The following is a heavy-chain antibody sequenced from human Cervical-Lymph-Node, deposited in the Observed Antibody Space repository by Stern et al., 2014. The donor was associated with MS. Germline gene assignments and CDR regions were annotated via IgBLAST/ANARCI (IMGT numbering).Heavy chain of an antibody. J-gene: IGHJ6*02. CDR2: ISPNSGGT. V-gene: IGHV1-2*06. D-gene: IGHD7-27*01. CDR1: GYTFTGYY. Sequence: QVQLVQSGAEVKEPGASVKVSCEASGYTFTGYYIHWVRQAPGHGPEWMGRISPNSGGTNYPQKFQGRVTMTRDTSTSTAYMELSRLTSDDTAVYYCARGPRSNYYYDMDVWGQGTTVTVSS. CDR3: ARGPRSNYYYDMDV.